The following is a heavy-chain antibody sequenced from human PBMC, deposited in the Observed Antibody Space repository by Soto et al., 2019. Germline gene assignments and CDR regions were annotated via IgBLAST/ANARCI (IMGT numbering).Heavy chain of an antibody. Sequence: AGGSLRLSCAVSGVTLSNVWMNWVRQAPGKGPEWVGRIKSKTDGGTVEYAAPVKDRFTISRDDSENTLYLQMNSLKTEDKAVYYCSHGYYQYFESWGQGTLVTVSS. CDR1: GVTLSNVW. V-gene: IGHV3-15*07. CDR3: SHGYYQYFES. J-gene: IGHJ4*02. D-gene: IGHD5-18*01. CDR2: IKSKTDGGTV.